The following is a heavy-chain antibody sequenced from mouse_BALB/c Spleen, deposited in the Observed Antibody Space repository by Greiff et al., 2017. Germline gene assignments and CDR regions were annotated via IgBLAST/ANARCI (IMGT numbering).Heavy chain of an antibody. Sequence: EVQLQQSGAELVKPGASVKLSCTASGFNIKDTYMHWVKQRPEQGLEWIGRIDPANGNTKYDPKFQGKATITADTSSNTAYLQLSSLTSEDTAVYYCASITTARYFDVWGAGTTVTVSS. CDR1: GFNIKDTY. CDR2: IDPANGNT. D-gene: IGHD1-1*01. V-gene: IGHV14-3*02. J-gene: IGHJ1*01. CDR3: ASITTARYFDV.